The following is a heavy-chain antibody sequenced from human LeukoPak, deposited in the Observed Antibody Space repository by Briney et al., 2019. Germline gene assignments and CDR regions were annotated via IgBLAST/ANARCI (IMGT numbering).Heavy chain of an antibody. CDR3: AREMNKGVTSSEYFQH. V-gene: IGHV1-69*04. CDR2: IIPIFGIA. CDR1: GGTFSSYA. D-gene: IGHD5-18*01. J-gene: IGHJ1*01. Sequence: GSSVKVSCKASGGTFSSYAISWVRQAPGQGLEWMGRIIPIFGIANYAQKFQGRVTITADKSTSTAYMELSSLRSEDTAVYYCAREMNKGVTSSEYFQHWGQGTLVTVSS.